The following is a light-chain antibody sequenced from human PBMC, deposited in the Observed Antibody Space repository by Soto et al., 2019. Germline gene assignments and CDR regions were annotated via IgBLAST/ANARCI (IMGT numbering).Light chain of an antibody. V-gene: IGLV2-8*01. CDR1: SSDVGGYNY. CDR3: SSRAGSAPYV. Sequence: QSVLTQPPSASGSPGQSVTISCTGTSSDVGGYNYVSWYQHHPGKAPKLMVYEVSKRPSGVPDRFSGSKSGNTASLTVSGLLAEDEADYYCSSRAGSAPYVFGTGTKVTVL. J-gene: IGLJ1*01. CDR2: EVS.